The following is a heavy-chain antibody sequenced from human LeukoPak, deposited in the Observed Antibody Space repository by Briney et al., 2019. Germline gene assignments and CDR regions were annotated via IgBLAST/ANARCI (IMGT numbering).Heavy chain of an antibody. CDR2: IIPIFGTA. CDR3: ARASEYSSSPGVVYYYYYMDV. J-gene: IGHJ6*03. V-gene: IGHV1-69*13. Sequence: SVKVSCKASGGTFSSYAISWVRQAPGQGLEWMGGIIPIFGTANYAQKFQGRVTITADESTSTAYMELSSLRSEDTAVYYCARASEYSSSPGVVYYYYYMDVWGKGTTVTVSS. D-gene: IGHD6-6*01. CDR1: GGTFSSYA.